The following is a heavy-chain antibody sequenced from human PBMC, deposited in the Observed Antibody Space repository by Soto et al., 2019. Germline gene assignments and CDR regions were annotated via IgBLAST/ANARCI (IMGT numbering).Heavy chain of an antibody. CDR1: GFTFNSYG. V-gene: IGHV3-23*01. D-gene: IGHD3-22*01. Sequence: GSLRLSCAASGFTFNSYGMYWVRQAPGKGLEWVSAISYGGGTTYYADSVKGRFTISRDNSKNTLYLQMNSLRAEDTAVYYCAKNPGYYYDSTGYHFDYWGQGTLVTVSS. CDR2: ISYGGGTT. J-gene: IGHJ4*02. CDR3: AKNPGYYYDSTGYHFDY.